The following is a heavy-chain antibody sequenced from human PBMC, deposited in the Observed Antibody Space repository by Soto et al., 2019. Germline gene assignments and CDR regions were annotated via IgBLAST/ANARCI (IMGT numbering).Heavy chain of an antibody. Sequence: QLRLQESGPGLVKPSETLSLTCSVSGASIRSTSNYWGRIRQPTGTGLEWIGSIYYSGSTHYSPSLKSRIIMSIDTSTNQFSLKLTSVTAADTAVYYCTRHEGVAAADRPLDYWGQGTLVTASS. CDR3: TRHEGVAAADRPLDY. V-gene: IGHV4-39*01. CDR1: GASIRSTSNY. J-gene: IGHJ4*02. CDR2: IYYSGST. D-gene: IGHD6-13*01.